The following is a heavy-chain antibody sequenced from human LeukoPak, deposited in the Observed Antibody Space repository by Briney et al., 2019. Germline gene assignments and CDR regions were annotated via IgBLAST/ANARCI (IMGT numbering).Heavy chain of an antibody. CDR1: GFTFSNYA. Sequence: PGGSLRLSCAASGFTFSNYAMSWVRQTPGKGLEWVSAITGSGGSAYYADSVKGRFTISRDNSKNTLYLQMNSLRDEDTAIYYCASRYCSGGSCYNRYYFDYWGQGTLVTVSS. CDR2: ITGSGGSA. J-gene: IGHJ4*02. D-gene: IGHD2-15*01. CDR3: ASRYCSGGSCYNRYYFDY. V-gene: IGHV3-23*01.